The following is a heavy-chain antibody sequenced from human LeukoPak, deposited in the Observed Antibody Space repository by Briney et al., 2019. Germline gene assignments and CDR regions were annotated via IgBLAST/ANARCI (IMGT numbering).Heavy chain of an antibody. CDR2: ISAYNGNT. CDR1: GYTFTSYG. D-gene: IGHD3-16*02. J-gene: IGHJ4*02. V-gene: IGHV1-18*01. CDR3: ARAGGYVWGSYRPFDY. Sequence: ASVKVSCKASGYTFTSYGISWVRQAPGQGLEWMGWISAYNGNTNYAQKLQGRVTTTADTSTSTAYMELRSLRSDDTAVYFCARAGGYVWGSYRPFDYWGQGTLVTVSS.